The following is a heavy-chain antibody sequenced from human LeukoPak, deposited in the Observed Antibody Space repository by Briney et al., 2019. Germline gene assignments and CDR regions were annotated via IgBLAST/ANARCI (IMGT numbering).Heavy chain of an antibody. CDR3: ARRRAEGGSNGHYTWFDP. Sequence: SETLSLTCTVSGDSINAYYWGWIRQPPRKGLEWIGYIYFSGTTKYNPSLESRVTISVDTSKNQFSLKLSSVTAADTAVYYCARRRAEGGSNGHYTWFDPWGQGILVTVSS. CDR1: GDSINAYY. J-gene: IGHJ5*02. CDR2: IYFSGTT. V-gene: IGHV4-59*08. D-gene: IGHD6-13*01.